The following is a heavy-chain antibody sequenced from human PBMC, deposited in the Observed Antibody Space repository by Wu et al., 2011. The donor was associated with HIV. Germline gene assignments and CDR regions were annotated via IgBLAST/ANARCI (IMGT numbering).Heavy chain of an antibody. CDR1: GFTFSSYG. CDR3: ARIYCSSTSCYFDY. CDR2: IRYDGSNK. D-gene: IGHD2-2*01. V-gene: IGHV3-30*02. Sequence: QVQLVESGGGVVQPGGSLRLSCAAPGFTFSSYGMHWVRQAPGKGLEWVAFIRYDGSNKYYADSVKGRFTISRDNSKNTLYLQMNSLRAEDTAVYYCARIYCSSTSCYFDYVGPGNPGHRLL. J-gene: IGHJ4*02.